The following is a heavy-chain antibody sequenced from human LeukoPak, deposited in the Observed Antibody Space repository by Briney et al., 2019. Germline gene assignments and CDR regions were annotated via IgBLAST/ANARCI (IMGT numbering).Heavy chain of an antibody. CDR1: GVSFSGYY. Sequence: SETLSLTCAVYGVSFSGYYWSWIRQPPGKGLEWIGEINHSGSTNYNPSLKSRVTISVYTSKNQFSLKLSSVTAADTAVYYRARGRKMRWLPSYFDYWGQGTLVTVSS. CDR2: INHSGST. CDR3: ARGRKMRWLPSYFDY. D-gene: IGHD5-24*01. V-gene: IGHV4-34*01. J-gene: IGHJ4*02.